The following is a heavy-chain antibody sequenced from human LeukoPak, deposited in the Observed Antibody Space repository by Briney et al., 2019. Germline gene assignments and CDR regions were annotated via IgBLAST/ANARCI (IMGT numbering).Heavy chain of an antibody. CDR1: GFTFSNYA. J-gene: IGHJ4*02. D-gene: IGHD5-18*01. Sequence: PGGSLRLSCAASGFTFSNYAMTWVRQAPGKGLEWVSSICGSGGCTYYADSVKGRFTISRDSSKDTLYLQMSTLRVEDTAVYYCVKSLFAWPQYNYFDYRGQGTLVTVSS. V-gene: IGHV3-23*01. CDR3: VKSLFAWPQYNYFDY. CDR2: ICGSGGCT.